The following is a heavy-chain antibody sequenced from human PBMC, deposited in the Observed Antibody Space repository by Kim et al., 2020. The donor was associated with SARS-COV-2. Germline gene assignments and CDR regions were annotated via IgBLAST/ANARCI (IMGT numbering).Heavy chain of an antibody. CDR1: GGSISSGGYY. V-gene: IGHV4-31*03. CDR3: ARTPPKASRFDI. CDR2: TYYSGST. J-gene: IGHJ3*02. Sequence: SETLSLTCTVSGGSISSGGYYWSWIRQHPGKGLEWIGYTYYSGSTYYNPYLKSRVTISVDTSKNQFSLKLSSVTAADTAVYYCARTPPKASRFDIWGQGTMVTVSS.